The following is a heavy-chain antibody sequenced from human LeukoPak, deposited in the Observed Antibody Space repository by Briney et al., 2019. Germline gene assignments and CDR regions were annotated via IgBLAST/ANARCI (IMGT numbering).Heavy chain of an antibody. V-gene: IGHV3-53*01. CDR3: ARAGKENLGKYYFDY. D-gene: IGHD1-14*01. CDR1: GFTVSSNF. Sequence: PGVSLRLSCAASGFTVSSNFMTWVRQDQGKGLEWVSIIHPDGTTFYADSVKGRFTISRDNSKNTLYLQVNSLRTEDTAIYYCARAGKENLGKYYFDYLGQGTLVTVSS. CDR2: IHPDGTT. J-gene: IGHJ4*02.